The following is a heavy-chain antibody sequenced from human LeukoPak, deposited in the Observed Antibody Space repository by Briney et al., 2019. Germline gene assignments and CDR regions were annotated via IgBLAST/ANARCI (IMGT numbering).Heavy chain of an antibody. CDR3: AKRGGYETMAAFDY. J-gene: IGHJ4*02. V-gene: IGHV3-23*01. CDR2: ISPGGSDT. Sequence: GGSLRLSCAASGFTFNSYAMSWVRQAPGKGLEWVSAISPGGSDTYYADSVRGRFTISRDNSKNTLYLQMSSLRAEDSAVYYCAKRGGYETMAAFDYWGQGTLVTVSS. CDR1: GFTFNSYA. D-gene: IGHD3-10*01.